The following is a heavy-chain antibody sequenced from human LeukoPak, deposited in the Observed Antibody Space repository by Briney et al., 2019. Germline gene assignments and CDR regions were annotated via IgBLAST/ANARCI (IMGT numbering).Heavy chain of an antibody. Sequence: PGGSLRLSCTVSGFTVSSNSMSWVRQAPGKGLEWVSFIYSDNTHYSDSVKGRFTISRDNSKNTLYLQMNSLRAEDTAVYYCAELGITMIGGVWGKGTTVTISP. CDR2: IYSDNT. V-gene: IGHV3-53*01. J-gene: IGHJ6*04. CDR1: GFTVSSNS. D-gene: IGHD3-10*02. CDR3: AELGITMIGGV.